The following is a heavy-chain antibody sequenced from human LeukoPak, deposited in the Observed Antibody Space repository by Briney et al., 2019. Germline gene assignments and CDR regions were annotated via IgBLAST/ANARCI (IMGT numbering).Heavy chain of an antibody. CDR2: INSDGSST. V-gene: IGHV3-74*01. D-gene: IGHD3-3*01. J-gene: IGHJ4*02. CDR3: AREGRGGYYGFDY. CDR1: GFTFSSSW. Sequence: GGSLRLSSAASGFTFSSSWMHWVRQAPGKGLVWVSRINSDGSSTNYADSVKGRFTISRDNAKNTLYLQMNSLRAEDTAVYYCAREGRGGYYGFDYWGQGTLVTVSS.